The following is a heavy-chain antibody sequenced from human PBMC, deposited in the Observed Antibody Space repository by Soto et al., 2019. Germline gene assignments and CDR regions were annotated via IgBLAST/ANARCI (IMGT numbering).Heavy chain of an antibody. CDR1: GFTFSSYG. CDR3: AKENMTTETTDAFDI. J-gene: IGHJ3*02. CDR2: ISYDGSNK. V-gene: IGHV3-30*18. D-gene: IGHD4-17*01. Sequence: QVQLVESGGGVVQPGRSLRLSCAASGFTFSSYGMHWVRQAPGKGLEWVAVISYDGSNKYYADSVKGRFTISRDNSKNKLYLQMNSLRAEVTAVYYGAKENMTTETTDAFDIWGQGTMVTVSS.